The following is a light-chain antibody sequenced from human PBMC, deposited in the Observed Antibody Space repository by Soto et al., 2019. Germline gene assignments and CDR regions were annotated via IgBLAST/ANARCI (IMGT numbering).Light chain of an antibody. V-gene: IGKV1-9*01. J-gene: IGKJ1*01. CDR1: QRISTY. CDR2: AAS. Sequence: IQLTQSPSSLSASVGYRVTITCRASQRISTYLAWYQQRPGKAPKLLIHAASTLQSGVPLRFSGSGSGTDFTLTISGLQPDDFATYYCQQLFSYPWTFGQGTKVDIK. CDR3: QQLFSYPWT.